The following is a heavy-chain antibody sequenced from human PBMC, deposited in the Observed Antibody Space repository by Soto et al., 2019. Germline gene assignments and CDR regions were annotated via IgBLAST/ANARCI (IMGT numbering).Heavy chain of an antibody. J-gene: IGHJ4*02. CDR1: GGSISSGGYY. CDR2: IYYSGST. V-gene: IGHV4-31*03. CDR3: ARGFEYSNYN. Sequence: SETLSLTCTVSGGSISSGGYYWSWIRQHPGKGLEWIGYIYYSGSTYYNPSLKSRVTISVDTSKNQFSLKLSSVTAADTAVYYCARGFEYSNYNWGQGTLVTVSS. D-gene: IGHD4-4*01.